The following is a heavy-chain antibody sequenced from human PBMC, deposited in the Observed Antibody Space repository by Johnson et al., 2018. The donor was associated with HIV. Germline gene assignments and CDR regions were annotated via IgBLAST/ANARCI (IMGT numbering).Heavy chain of an antibody. J-gene: IGHJ3*02. Sequence: QVQLVESGGGVVQPGGSLRLSCAASGFSFSNYAMDWVRQAPGKGLEWVALISSDGTNKNYADSVKGRFTISRDNSKNTLYLQMNSLRPEDTAGYYCARGESSYYDSSGDAFDIWGQGTMVTVSS. CDR3: ARGESSYYDSSGDAFDI. D-gene: IGHD3-22*01. V-gene: IGHV3-30*03. CDR1: GFSFSNYA. CDR2: ISSDGTNK.